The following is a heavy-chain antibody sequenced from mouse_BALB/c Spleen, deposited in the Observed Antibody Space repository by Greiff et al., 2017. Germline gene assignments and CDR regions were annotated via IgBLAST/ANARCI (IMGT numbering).Heavy chain of an antibody. D-gene: IGHD2-4*01. Sequence: EVQVVESGGGLVQPGGSLRLSCATSGFTFTDYYMSWVRQPPGKALEWLGFIRNKANGYTTEYSASVKGRFTISRDNSQSILYLQMNTLRAEDSATYYCAREDYDAWFAYWGQGTLVTVSA. V-gene: IGHV7-3*02. CDR1: GFTFTDYY. CDR2: IRNKANGYTT. J-gene: IGHJ3*01. CDR3: AREDYDAWFAY.